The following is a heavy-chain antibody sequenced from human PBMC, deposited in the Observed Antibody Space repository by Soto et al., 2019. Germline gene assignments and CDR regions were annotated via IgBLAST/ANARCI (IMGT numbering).Heavy chain of an antibody. V-gene: IGHV3-23*01. CDR2: ISGSSGST. CDR1: GFTFSNYA. CDR3: EKLPLRLYYFDY. Sequence: EVQLLDSGGGLVQPGGSLRLSCVASGFTFSNYAMGWVRQAPGKGLEWVSTISGSSGSTNYADSVKGRFTISRDNSKNTVFLQMNSLRAEDTAVYYCEKLPLRLYYFDYWGQGTLVTVSS. J-gene: IGHJ4*02.